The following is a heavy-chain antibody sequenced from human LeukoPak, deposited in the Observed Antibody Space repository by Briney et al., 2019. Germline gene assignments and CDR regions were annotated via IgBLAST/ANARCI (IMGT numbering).Heavy chain of an antibody. J-gene: IGHJ4*02. CDR3: ARGNSSGYHCDY. Sequence: ASVKVSCKASRYTFTSYDINWVRQATGQGLEWVGWMNPNSGNTGYAQKFQGRVTITRNTSISTAYMELSSLRSEDTAVYYCARGNSSGYHCDYWGQGTLVTVSS. V-gene: IGHV1-8*03. CDR1: RYTFTSYD. D-gene: IGHD3-22*01. CDR2: MNPNSGNT.